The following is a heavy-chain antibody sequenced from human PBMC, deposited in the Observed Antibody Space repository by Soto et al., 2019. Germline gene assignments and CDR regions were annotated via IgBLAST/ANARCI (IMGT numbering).Heavy chain of an antibody. V-gene: IGHV3-21*06. CDR1: GFAFSSFD. J-gene: IGHJ4*02. CDR3: ARSAVTTYHFFHY. CDR2: IHRASSDI. Sequence: GGSLRLSCATSGFAFSSFDMDWVRQAPGKGLEWVSSIHRASSDIYYADSVRGRFTISRDNAKSSLYLQMNSLTVEDTAVYYCARSAVTTYHFFHYWGQGALVTV. D-gene: IGHD4-17*01.